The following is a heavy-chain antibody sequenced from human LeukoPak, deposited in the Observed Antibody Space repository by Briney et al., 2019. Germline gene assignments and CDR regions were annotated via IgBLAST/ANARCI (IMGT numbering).Heavy chain of an antibody. CDR3: TIITNVILITHYFEY. D-gene: IGHD2-21*01. Sequence: ASVKVSCKASGYSLSGYCIHWVRQAPGQGLEWMGSIIPFLGTTNYAQKFQGRVTITVDEPTRTAYMELTYVRSDDTAVYYCTIITNVILITHYFEYWGQGTLVTVSS. V-gene: IGHV1-69*11. CDR1: GYSLSGYC. CDR2: IIPFLGTT. J-gene: IGHJ4*02.